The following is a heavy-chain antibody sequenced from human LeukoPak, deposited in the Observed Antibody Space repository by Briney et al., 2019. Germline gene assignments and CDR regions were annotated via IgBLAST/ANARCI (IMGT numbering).Heavy chain of an antibody. V-gene: IGHV3-48*02. CDR2: ISVSSSTI. CDR3: ARVKGVGAAPFDY. J-gene: IGHJ4*02. D-gene: IGHD1-26*01. CDR1: GFTFSSYS. Sequence: HPGGSLRLSCAASGFTFSSYSMNWVRRAPGKGLGWVSYISVSSSTIYYADSVKGRFTISRDNAKNSLYLQMNSLRDEDTAVYYCARVKGVGAAPFDYWGQGTLVTVSS.